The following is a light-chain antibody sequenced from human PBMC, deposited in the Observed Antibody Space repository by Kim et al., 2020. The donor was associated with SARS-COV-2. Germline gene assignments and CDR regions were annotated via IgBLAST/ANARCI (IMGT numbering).Light chain of an antibody. V-gene: IGKV1-5*03. CDR3: QQYNSYPRT. J-gene: IGKJ1*01. Sequence: GAVGDSVTITCRASQSISSWLAWCQQKPGNAPKLLIYKASSLESGVPSRFSGSGSGTEFTLTISSLQPDDFATYYCQQYNSYPRTFGRGTKVDIK. CDR2: KAS. CDR1: QSISSW.